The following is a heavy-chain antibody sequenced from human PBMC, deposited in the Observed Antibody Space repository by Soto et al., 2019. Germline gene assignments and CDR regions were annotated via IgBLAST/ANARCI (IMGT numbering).Heavy chain of an antibody. J-gene: IGHJ4*02. CDR1: GYTFNTYY. CDR2: IHPSGGGT. CDR3: ARGGHIAVVTASFDN. D-gene: IGHD2-21*02. V-gene: IGHV1-46*02. Sequence: QVQLVQSGAEVRKPGASVKVSCRPSGYTFNTYYLHWLRQAPGQALEWMGVIHPSGGGTTYAQKFLGRVTEPRDKSTTTVLMELSSLRSDDTAVYYCARGGHIAVVTASFDNWGQGTLVTVSS.